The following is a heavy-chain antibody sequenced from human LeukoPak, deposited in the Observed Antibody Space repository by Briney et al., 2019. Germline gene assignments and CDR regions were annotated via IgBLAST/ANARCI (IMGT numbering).Heavy chain of an antibody. D-gene: IGHD4/OR15-4a*01. V-gene: IGHV3-7*01. CDR1: GFTLSSYA. CDR3: ARDVDYANPRHDY. CDR2: INLDGSQK. J-gene: IGHJ4*02. Sequence: GGSLRLSCAASGFTLSSYAMSWVRQAPGKGLEWVANINLDGSQKYYVDSLKGRFTISRDNAKNSLYLQMNSLRAEDTAVYYCARDVDYANPRHDYWGQGTLVTVSS.